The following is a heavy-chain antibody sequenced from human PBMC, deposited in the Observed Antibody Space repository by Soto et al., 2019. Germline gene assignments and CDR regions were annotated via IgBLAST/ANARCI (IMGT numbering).Heavy chain of an antibody. Sequence: GGSLRLSCAASGFTFSSYSMNWVRQAPGKGLEWVSYISSSSSTIYYADSVKGRFTISRDNAKNSLYLQMNSLRAEDTAVYYCARDRFGSAVTTSDAFDIWGQGTMVTVSS. CDR2: ISSSSSTI. CDR3: ARDRFGSAVTTSDAFDI. J-gene: IGHJ3*02. D-gene: IGHD4-17*01. V-gene: IGHV3-48*01. CDR1: GFTFSSYS.